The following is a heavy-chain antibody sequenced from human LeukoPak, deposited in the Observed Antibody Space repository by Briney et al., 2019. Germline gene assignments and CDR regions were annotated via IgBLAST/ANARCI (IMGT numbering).Heavy chain of an antibody. V-gene: IGHV3-23*01. CDR2: ISGSGGST. CDR1: GFTFSSYA. Sequence: GGTLRLSCAASGFTFSSYAMSWVRQAPGKGLEWVSAISGSGGSTYYADSVKGRFTISRDNSKNTLYLQMNSLRAEDTAVYYCAKDRPRRSYYYDSSGSSDYWGQGTLVTVSS. D-gene: IGHD3-22*01. CDR3: AKDRPRRSYYYDSSGSSDY. J-gene: IGHJ4*02.